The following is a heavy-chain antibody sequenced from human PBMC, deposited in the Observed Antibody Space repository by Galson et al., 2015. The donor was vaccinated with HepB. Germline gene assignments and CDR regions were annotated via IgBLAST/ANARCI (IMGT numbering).Heavy chain of an antibody. V-gene: IGHV4-39*01. CDR1: GDSINNSSYS. CDR3: ARLNALVTATQHFDY. D-gene: IGHD2-21*02. J-gene: IGHJ4*02. CDR2: IYSSGST. Sequence: SETLSLTCAVSGDSINNSSYSWGWIRQPPGKGLEWIGTIYSSGSTYYNPSLKSRVTISVDTSKNQLSLKLTSVTAADTAVYYCARLNALVTATQHFDYWGQGTLVTVSS.